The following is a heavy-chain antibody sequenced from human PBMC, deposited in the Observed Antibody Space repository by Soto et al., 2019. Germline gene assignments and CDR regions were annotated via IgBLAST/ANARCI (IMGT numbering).Heavy chain of an antibody. CDR3: ATSSVSRLLNHWYFDL. J-gene: IGHJ2*01. CDR1: GGSISSSDYY. Sequence: SETLSLTCTVSGGSISSSDYYWGWIRQPPGKGLEWIGSISFGVTTYYNPSLKSRLTISIGTSNNQFSLKLSSVTAADTAVYYCATSSVSRLLNHWYFDLWGRGTLVTVSS. V-gene: IGHV4-39*01. CDR2: ISFGVTT.